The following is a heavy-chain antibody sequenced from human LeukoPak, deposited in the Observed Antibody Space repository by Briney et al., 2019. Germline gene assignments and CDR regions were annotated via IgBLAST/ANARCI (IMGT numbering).Heavy chain of an antibody. CDR1: GFTFDDYG. Sequence: GGSLRLSCAASGFTFDDYGMSWVRQAPGKGLEWVSSINWNGGSTGYADSVKGRFTISRDNAKNSLYLQMNSLRAEDTALYYCTRRGISEVPAADDQAPSYYYYYMDVWGKGTTVTVSS. D-gene: IGHD2-2*01. V-gene: IGHV3-20*04. CDR3: TRRGISEVPAADDQAPSYYYYYMDV. J-gene: IGHJ6*03. CDR2: INWNGGST.